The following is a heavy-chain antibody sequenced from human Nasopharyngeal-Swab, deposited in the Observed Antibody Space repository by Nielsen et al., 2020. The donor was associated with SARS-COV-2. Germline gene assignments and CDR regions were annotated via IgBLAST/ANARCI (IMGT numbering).Heavy chain of an antibody. CDR2: ISYDGSNK. Sequence: GESLKISCAASGFTFSSYGMHWVRQAQGKGLEWVAVISYDGSNKYYADSVKGRFTISRDNSKNTLYLQMNSLRAEDTAVYYCARKDSGSYRGYFDYWGQGTLVTVSS. CDR3: ARKDSGSYRGYFDY. CDR1: GFTFSSYG. D-gene: IGHD1-26*01. V-gene: IGHV3-30*19. J-gene: IGHJ4*02.